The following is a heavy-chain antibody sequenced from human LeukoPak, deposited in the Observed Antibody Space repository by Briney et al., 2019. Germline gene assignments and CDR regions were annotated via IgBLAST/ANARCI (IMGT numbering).Heavy chain of an antibody. CDR1: GGSFSGYY. CDR3: ARNYGSAYYYHYGMDV. V-gene: IGHV4-34*01. D-gene: IGHD3-10*01. CDR2: INHSGST. Sequence: SETLSLTCAVYGGSFSGYYWSWIRQPPGKGLEWIGEINHSGSTNYNPSLKSRVTISVDTSKNQFSLKLSSVTAADTAVYYCARNYGSAYYYHYGMDVWGQGTLATVSS. J-gene: IGHJ6*02.